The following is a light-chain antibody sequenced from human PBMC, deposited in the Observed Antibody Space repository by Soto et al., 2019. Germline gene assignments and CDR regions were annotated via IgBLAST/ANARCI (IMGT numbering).Light chain of an antibody. Sequence: DIQMTQYPSSLSASVGDTFTITCLASQNIDIYLNWYQQKAGTAPNVLISCSSNLQRGVPSRFSGSGSGTDFTLTINNLQPEDFATYFCQQTFNVPPWTVGRGTQVEIK. CDR3: QQTFNVPPWT. CDR1: QNIDIY. V-gene: IGKV1-39*01. J-gene: IGKJ1*01. CDR2: CSS.